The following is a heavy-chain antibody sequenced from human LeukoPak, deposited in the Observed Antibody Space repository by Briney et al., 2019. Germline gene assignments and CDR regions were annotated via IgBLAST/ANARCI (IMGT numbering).Heavy chain of an antibody. V-gene: IGHV3-23*01. CDR1: GFTFSSYA. D-gene: IGHD2-2*01. J-gene: IGHJ3*02. CDR3: AKAGCSSTSCYPDYGDYQFDI. Sequence: GGSLRLSCAASGFTFSSYAMSWVRQAPGKGLEWVSAISGSGGSTYYADSVKGRFTISRDNSKNTLYLQMNSLRAEDTAVYYCAKAGCSSTSCYPDYGDYQFDIWGQGTMVTVSS. CDR2: ISGSGGST.